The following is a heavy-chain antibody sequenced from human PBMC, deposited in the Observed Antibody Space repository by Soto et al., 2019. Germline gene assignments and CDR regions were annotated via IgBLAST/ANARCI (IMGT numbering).Heavy chain of an antibody. CDR1: GFTFSNYW. CDR2: IKSDGSIT. J-gene: IGHJ4*02. D-gene: IGHD1-26*01. Sequence: EVQLVESGGGLVQPGGSLRLSCAVSGFTFSNYWMHWVRQAPGKGLVWVSRIKSDGSITTYADSVKGRFTISRDNAKNTLYLQMNNVRAEDTAVYYCVRASGNYFFDYWCQGTLVTVSS. V-gene: IGHV3-74*01. CDR3: VRASGNYFFDY.